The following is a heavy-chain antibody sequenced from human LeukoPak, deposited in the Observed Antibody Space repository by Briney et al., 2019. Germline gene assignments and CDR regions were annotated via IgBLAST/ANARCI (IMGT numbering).Heavy chain of an antibody. D-gene: IGHD7-27*01. V-gene: IGHV4-39*07. CDR2: INHRGST. Sequence: SETLSLTCTVSGGSISSSSYYWSWIRQPPGKGLEWIGEINHRGSTNYNPALKSRVTISVDTSKNQFSLKLSSVTAADTAVYFWGRINWGLVSSWGQGTLVTVSS. CDR3: GRINWGLVSS. J-gene: IGHJ5*01. CDR1: GGSISSSSYY.